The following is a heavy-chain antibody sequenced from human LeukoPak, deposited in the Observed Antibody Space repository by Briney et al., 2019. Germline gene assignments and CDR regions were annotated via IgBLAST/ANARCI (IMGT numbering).Heavy chain of an antibody. CDR1: GFIFSDYY. Sequence: PGGSLRLSCTASGFIFSDYYMNWIRQAPGTGLEWVSYISSSGSTIYYADSVKGRFTISRDNSKNTLYLQMNSLRAEDTAVYYCARDRYCRSTSCRYYFDYWGQGTLVTVSS. J-gene: IGHJ4*02. CDR2: ISSSGSTI. CDR3: ARDRYCRSTSCRYYFDY. D-gene: IGHD2-2*01. V-gene: IGHV3-11*04.